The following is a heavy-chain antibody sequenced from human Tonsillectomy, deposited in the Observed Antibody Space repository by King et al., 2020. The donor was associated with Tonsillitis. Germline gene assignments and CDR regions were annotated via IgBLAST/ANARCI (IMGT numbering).Heavy chain of an antibody. CDR1: GYTFTDYY. CDR3: VRGKRMGATMNYFDH. V-gene: IGHV1-69-2*01. J-gene: IGHJ4*02. CDR2: VDPEDDET. Sequence: DQLVQSGAEVKKPGATVKISCKISGYTFTDYYIHWVQQAPGKGLEWMGLVDPEDDETINAEKFQGRVTITADTSTETAYMELSTLRSEDTAVYFCVRGKRMGATMNYFDHWGQGTLVTVSS. D-gene: IGHD1-26*01.